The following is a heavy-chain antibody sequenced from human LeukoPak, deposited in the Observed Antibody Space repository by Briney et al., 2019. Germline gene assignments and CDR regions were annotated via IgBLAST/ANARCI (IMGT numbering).Heavy chain of an antibody. D-gene: IGHD3-9*01. CDR3: ARDWGWNEILTDYWIQAFGGMDV. V-gene: IGHV1-18*01. CDR2: VSTYNGNT. J-gene: IGHJ6*02. Sequence: ASVKVSCKASGYTFTNYGISWARQAPGQGLEWLGCVSTYNGNTKYLQKLQGRVTMTTDTSTGTAYMELRSLRSDDTAVYYCARDWGWNEILTDYWIQAFGGMDVWGQGTTVTVSS. CDR1: GYTFTNYG.